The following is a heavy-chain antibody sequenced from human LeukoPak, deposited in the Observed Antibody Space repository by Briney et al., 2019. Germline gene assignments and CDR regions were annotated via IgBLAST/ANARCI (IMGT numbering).Heavy chain of an antibody. J-gene: IGHJ4*02. Sequence: SETLSLTCTVSGGSISSYYWSWIRQPAGKGLEWIGRIYTSGSTNYNPSLKSRVTMSVDTSKNQFSLKLSPVTAADTAVYYCARVHDYGDYGTFDYWGQGTLVTVSS. CDR3: ARVHDYGDYGTFDY. CDR1: GGSISSYY. D-gene: IGHD4-17*01. CDR2: IYTSGST. V-gene: IGHV4-4*07.